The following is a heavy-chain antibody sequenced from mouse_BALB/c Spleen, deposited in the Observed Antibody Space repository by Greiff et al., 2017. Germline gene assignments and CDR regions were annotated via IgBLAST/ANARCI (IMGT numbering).Heavy chain of an antibody. CDR1: GYTFSSYW. Sequence: QVQLKESGAELMKPGASVKISCKATGYTFSSYWIEWVKQRPGHGLEWIGEILPGSGSTNYNEKFKGKATFTADTSSNTAYMQLSSLTSEDSAVYYCARYEGNYRFAYWGQGTLVTVSA. CDR3: ARYEGNYRFAY. CDR2: ILPGSGST. V-gene: IGHV1-9*01. D-gene: IGHD2-3*01. J-gene: IGHJ3*01.